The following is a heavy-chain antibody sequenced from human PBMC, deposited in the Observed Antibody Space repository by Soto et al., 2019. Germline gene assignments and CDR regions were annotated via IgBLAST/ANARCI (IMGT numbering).Heavy chain of an antibody. V-gene: IGHV5-51*01. D-gene: IGHD3-22*01. Sequence: PGESLKISCKGSGYSFTSYWNGWVRQMPGKGLEWMGIISPGDSDTRYSPSFQGQVTISADKSISTAYLQWSSLKASVTAMYYCARRGQYYYDSSGYYTNWFDPWXQGTLVSAPQ. CDR3: ARRGQYYYDSSGYYTNWFDP. CDR1: GYSFTSYW. J-gene: IGHJ5*02. CDR2: ISPGDSDT.